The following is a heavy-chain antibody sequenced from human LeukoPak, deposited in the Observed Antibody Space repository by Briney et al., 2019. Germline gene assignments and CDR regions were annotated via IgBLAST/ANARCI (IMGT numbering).Heavy chain of an antibody. D-gene: IGHD2-15*01. CDR2: IWSDGSNE. J-gene: IGHJ4*02. CDR1: GFTLSSFG. Sequence: GGSLRLSCAASGFTLSSFGMHWVRQAPGKGLEWVAIIWSDGSNEVYIESVKGRFTIAIDNSKKTLYLQMNSLRAEDTAMYFCAPGCGGGPGCYILAYCGQGTLVTASS. CDR3: APGCGGGPGCYILAY. V-gene: IGHV3-33*03.